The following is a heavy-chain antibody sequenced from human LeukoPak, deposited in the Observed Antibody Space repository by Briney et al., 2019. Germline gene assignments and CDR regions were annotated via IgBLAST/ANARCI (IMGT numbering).Heavy chain of an antibody. J-gene: IGHJ6*02. V-gene: IGHV1-69*04. Sequence: ASVKVSCKASGGTFSSYAISWVRQAPGQGLEWMGRIIPILGIANYAQKFQGRVTITADESTSTAYMELSSLRSEDTAVYYCARDTWDSLMDVWGQGTTVTVSS. CDR3: ARDTWDSLMDV. CDR2: IIPILGIA. D-gene: IGHD1-26*01. CDR1: GGTFSSYA.